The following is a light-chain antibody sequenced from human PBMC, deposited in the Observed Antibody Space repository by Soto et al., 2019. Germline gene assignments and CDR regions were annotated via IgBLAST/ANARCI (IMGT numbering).Light chain of an antibody. CDR3: QQYGSSPRT. Sequence: DIQMTQSPSSLSASVGDRVTITCRASQSISSYLNWYQQKPGKAPKLLIFAASSLQSGVPSRFSGSGSGTDFTLTISRLEPEDFAVYYCQQYGSSPRTFGQGTKVDIK. CDR1: QSISSY. J-gene: IGKJ1*01. V-gene: IGKV1-39*01. CDR2: AAS.